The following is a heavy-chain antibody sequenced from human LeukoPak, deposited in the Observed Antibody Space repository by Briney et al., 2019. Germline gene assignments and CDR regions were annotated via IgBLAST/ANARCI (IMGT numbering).Heavy chain of an antibody. Sequence: ASVKVSCKASGYTFTSYGISWVRQAPGQGLEWMGWISAYNGNTNYAQKLQGRVTMTTDTSTSTAYMEQRSLRSDDTAVYYCARAPLYYYDSSGYYYYFDYWGQGTLVTVSS. V-gene: IGHV1-18*01. CDR1: GYTFTSYG. CDR2: ISAYNGNT. D-gene: IGHD3-22*01. CDR3: ARAPLYYYDSSGYYYYFDY. J-gene: IGHJ4*02.